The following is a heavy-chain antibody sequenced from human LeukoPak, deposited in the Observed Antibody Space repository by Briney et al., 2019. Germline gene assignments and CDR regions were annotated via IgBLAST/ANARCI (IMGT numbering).Heavy chain of an antibody. CDR3: ARDSATTLGSYYYGLDV. D-gene: IGHD5-12*01. CDR1: GGSVTSNNW. CDR2: IYHSGST. V-gene: IGHV4-4*02. J-gene: IGHJ6*02. Sequence: SGTLSLTCSVSGGSVTSNNWWTWVRQTPGKGLEWIGEIYHSGSTNYNPSLKSRVTISMDNSNNHFSLKMDSVTAADTAVYYCARDSATTLGSYYYGLDVWGQGTTVTVSS.